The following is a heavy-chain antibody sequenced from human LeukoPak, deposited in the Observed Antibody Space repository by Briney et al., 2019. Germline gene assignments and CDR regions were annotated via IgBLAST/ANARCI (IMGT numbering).Heavy chain of an antibody. CDR1: RFTFSESW. CDR3: ATYSNWVAGDV. Sequence: GGSLRLSCVTSRFTFSESWMSWVRQAPGKGLEWVADIKEDGSQKDYVDSVKGRFTISRDNAKNSLYLQMDSLRAEDTAVYYCATYSNWVAGDVWGQGTTVSVSS. V-gene: IGHV3-7*01. CDR2: IKEDGSQK. J-gene: IGHJ6*02. D-gene: IGHD7-27*01.